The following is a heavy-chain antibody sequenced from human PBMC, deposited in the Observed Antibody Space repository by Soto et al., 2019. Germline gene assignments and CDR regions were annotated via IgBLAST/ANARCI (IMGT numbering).Heavy chain of an antibody. D-gene: IGHD3-16*01. CDR3: VYDGNI. CDR1: GFTFSRYA. V-gene: IGHV3-30-3*01. J-gene: IGHJ3*02. Sequence: QVQLVESGGGVVQPGRSLRLSCAASGFTFSRYAMHWVRQAPGKGLEWVAVISYDGSNKYYGDAVKGRFTIARDNSKNTLYLQMKSLGAEDTALYYCVYDGNIWGQGTMVTVSS. CDR2: ISYDGSNK.